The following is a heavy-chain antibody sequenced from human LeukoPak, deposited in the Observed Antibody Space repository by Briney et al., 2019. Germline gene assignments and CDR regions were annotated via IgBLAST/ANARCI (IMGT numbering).Heavy chain of an antibody. J-gene: IGHJ3*02. D-gene: IGHD3-22*01. CDR2: INHSGST. V-gene: IGHV4-34*01. CDR3: ARGSARDRAITMIVVARSIRFAFDI. CDR1: GGSFSGYY. Sequence: PSETLSLTCAVYGGSFSGYYWSWIRQPPGKGLEWIGEINHSGSTNYNPSLKSRVTISVDTSKNQFSLKLSSVTAADTAVYYCARGSARDRAITMIVVARSIRFAFDIWGQGTMVTVSS.